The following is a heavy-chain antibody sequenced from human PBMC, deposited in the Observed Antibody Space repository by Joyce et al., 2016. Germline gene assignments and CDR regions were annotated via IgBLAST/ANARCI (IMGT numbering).Heavy chain of an antibody. J-gene: IGHJ4*02. V-gene: IGHV7-4-1*02. Sequence: QVQLVQSGSELKKPGASVKVSCKASGYTFVGYAMNWVRQAPGQGIGWMGWINPHTGDPTYAQGFTGRFVLFLDTSVSTAYLQISSLKAEDTAVYYCARGTSGEGFDFWGQGTLVTVSS. D-gene: IGHD5-12*01. CDR3: ARGTSGEGFDF. CDR1: GYTFVGYA. CDR2: INPHTGDP.